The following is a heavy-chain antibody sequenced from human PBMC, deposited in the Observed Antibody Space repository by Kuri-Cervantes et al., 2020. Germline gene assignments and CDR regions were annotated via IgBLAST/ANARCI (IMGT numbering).Heavy chain of an antibody. CDR3: ARGSRGRGYYYMDV. CDR1: GGSFSGYY. Sequence: SETLSLTCAVYGGSFSGYYWSWIRQPPGKGLEWIGEIYHSGSTNYNSSLKSRVSISVDTSKNQFSLKLRSVTAADAAVYYCARGSRGRGYYYMDVWGKGTTVTVSS. V-gene: IGHV4-34*01. CDR2: IYHSGST. D-gene: IGHD3-16*01. J-gene: IGHJ6*03.